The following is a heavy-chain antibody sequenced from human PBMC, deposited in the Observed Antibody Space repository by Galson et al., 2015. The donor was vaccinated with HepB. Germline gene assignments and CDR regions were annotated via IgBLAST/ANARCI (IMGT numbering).Heavy chain of an antibody. V-gene: IGHV1-2*02. CDR2: INPNSGGT. CDR3: ARAPGVVRLGWFDP. D-gene: IGHD2-2*01. CDR1: GYTFTGYY. J-gene: IGHJ5*02. Sequence: SVKVSCKASGYTFTGYYMHWVRQAPGQGLEWMGWINPNSGGTNYAQKFQGRVTMTRDTSISTAYMELSRLRSDDTAVYYCARAPGVVRLGWFDPWGQGTLVTVSS.